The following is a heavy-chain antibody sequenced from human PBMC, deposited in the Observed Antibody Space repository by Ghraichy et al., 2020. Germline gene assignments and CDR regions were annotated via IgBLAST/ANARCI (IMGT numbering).Heavy chain of an antibody. CDR1: GYTFTGYY. J-gene: IGHJ6*03. CDR3: ATSYYYDSSGYYSGADYYYMDV. Sequence: KVSCKASGYTFTGYYMHWVRQAPGQELEWMGWINPNSGGTNYAQKFQGWVTMTRDTSISTAYMELSRLRSDDTAVYYCATSYYYDSSGYYSGADYYYMDVWGKGTTVTVSS. V-gene: IGHV1-2*04. D-gene: IGHD3-22*01. CDR2: INPNSGGT.